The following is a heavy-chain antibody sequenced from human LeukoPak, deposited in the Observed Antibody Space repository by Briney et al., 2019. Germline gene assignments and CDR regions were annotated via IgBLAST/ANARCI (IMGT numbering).Heavy chain of an antibody. CDR2: TYYRSKWYN. J-gene: IGHJ5*02. CDR1: GDSVSSNSAA. Sequence: SQTLSLTCAISGDSVSSNSAAWNWIRQSPSRGLEWLGRTYYRSKWYNDYAVSVKSRITINPDTSKNQFSLQLNSVTPEDTAAYYCAREKPRIAAAGGRNWFDPWGQGTLVTVSS. V-gene: IGHV6-1*01. CDR3: AREKPRIAAAGGRNWFDP. D-gene: IGHD6-13*01.